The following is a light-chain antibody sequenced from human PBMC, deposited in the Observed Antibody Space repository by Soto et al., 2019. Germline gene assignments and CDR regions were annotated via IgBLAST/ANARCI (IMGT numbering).Light chain of an antibody. CDR2: GAS. J-gene: IGKJ3*01. CDR1: QSVAANY. V-gene: IGKV3-20*01. Sequence: EVVLTQSPGTLSLSPGERASLSCRASQSVAANYLAWYQQKRGQAPRLLIYGASSRATGIPDRFSGSGSGTDFTLTISRLQPEDFSVYYCHQYGTAPLTFGPGTKVDIK. CDR3: HQYGTAPLT.